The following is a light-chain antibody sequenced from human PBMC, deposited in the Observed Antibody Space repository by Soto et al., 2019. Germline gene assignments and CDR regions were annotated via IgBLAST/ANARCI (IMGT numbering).Light chain of an antibody. CDR2: DAS. V-gene: IGKV1-5*01. Sequence: DIPMTQSPSTLSASVGDRVTLTCRASQSISSWLAWYQQKPGKAPKLLIYDASSLESGVPSRFSGSGSGTEFTLTISSLQPDDFATYYCQQYNSSTWTFGQGTKVEIK. CDR1: QSISSW. J-gene: IGKJ1*01. CDR3: QQYNSSTWT.